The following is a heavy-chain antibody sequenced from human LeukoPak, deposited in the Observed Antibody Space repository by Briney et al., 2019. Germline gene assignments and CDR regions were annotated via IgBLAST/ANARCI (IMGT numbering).Heavy chain of an antibody. CDR2: INHSGST. J-gene: IGHJ4*02. CDR3: AREVCSGGSCSFFDY. D-gene: IGHD2-15*01. V-gene: IGHV4-34*01. Sequence: SETLSLTCTVSGGSISSYYWSWIRQPPGKGLEWIGEINHSGSTNYNPSLKSRVTISVDRSKNQFSLKLSSVTAADTAVYYCAREVCSGGSCSFFDYWGQGTLVTVSS. CDR1: GGSISSYY.